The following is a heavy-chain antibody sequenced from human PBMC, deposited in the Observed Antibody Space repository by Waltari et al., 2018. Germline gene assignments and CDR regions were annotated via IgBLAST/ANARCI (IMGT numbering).Heavy chain of an antibody. CDR3: ARMTYPSSPFDY. J-gene: IGHJ4*02. Sequence: QVQLQESGPGLVKPSGTLSLTCAVSGGSSSRVYWWAWVRQIPGKGLEWIGEINHGGATTYNPYLKTRVTMSLDKSKNQFSLKLISLTSADTAVYYCARMTYPSSPFDYWGQGTLVPVSS. V-gene: IGHV4-4*02. D-gene: IGHD2-21*02. CDR1: GGSSSRVYW. CDR2: INHGGAT.